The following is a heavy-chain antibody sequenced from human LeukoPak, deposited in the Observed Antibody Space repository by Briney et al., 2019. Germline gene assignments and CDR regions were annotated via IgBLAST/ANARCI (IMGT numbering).Heavy chain of an antibody. CDR1: GGSISSYY. CDR3: ARHRRYYDSSGYHTLLDY. CDR2: IYYSGST. D-gene: IGHD3-22*01. J-gene: IGHJ4*02. V-gene: IGHV4-59*08. Sequence: PSETLSLTCTVSGGSISSYYWSWIRQPPGKGLEWIGYIYYSGSTNYNPSLKSRVTISVDTSKNQFSLKLSSVTAADTAVYYCARHRRYYDSSGYHTLLDYWGREPWSPSPQ.